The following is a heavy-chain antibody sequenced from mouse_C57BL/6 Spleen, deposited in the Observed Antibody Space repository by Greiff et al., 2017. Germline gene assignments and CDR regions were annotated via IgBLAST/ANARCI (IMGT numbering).Heavy chain of an antibody. CDR3: ARLGTVYAMDD. CDR2: IYPSDSET. J-gene: IGHJ4*01. CDR1: GYTFTSYW. Sequence: QVQLQQPGAELVRPGSSVKLSCKASGYTFTSYWLHWVKQRPIPGLACIGNIYPSDSETHYHQKFKDKATLTVEKSSITAYMQLSSLTSEDSAVYYCARLGTVYAMDDWGQGTSVTVSS. V-gene: IGHV1-52*01. D-gene: IGHD3-3*01.